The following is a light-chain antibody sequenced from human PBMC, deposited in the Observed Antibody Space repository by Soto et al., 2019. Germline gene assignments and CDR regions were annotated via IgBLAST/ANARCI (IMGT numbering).Light chain of an antibody. CDR1: QSVSSNF. J-gene: IGKJ5*01. CDR2: GAS. CDR3: QQYDSSRWT. V-gene: IGKV3-20*01. Sequence: ENVLTQSPGTLSLSPGERATLSCRASQSVSSNFLAWYQQKPGQAPRLLIYGASNRATGIPDRFSGSGSGTDFTLTISRLEPEDFAVYYCQQYDSSRWTFGLGTRLEI.